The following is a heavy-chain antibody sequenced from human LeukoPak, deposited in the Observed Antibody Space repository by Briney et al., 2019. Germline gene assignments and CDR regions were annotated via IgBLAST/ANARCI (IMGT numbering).Heavy chain of an antibody. CDR2: INQDGSET. J-gene: IGHJ4*02. CDR3: ARFAWLDY. V-gene: IGHV3-7*05. D-gene: IGHD3-22*01. CDR1: GFTFSSYW. Sequence: GGSLRLSCAASGFTFSSYWMSWVRQAPGKGLEWVANINQDGSETNFVDSVKGRFTISRDNAENSLYLQMNSLRAEDTAVYYCARFAWLDYWGQGTLVTVSS.